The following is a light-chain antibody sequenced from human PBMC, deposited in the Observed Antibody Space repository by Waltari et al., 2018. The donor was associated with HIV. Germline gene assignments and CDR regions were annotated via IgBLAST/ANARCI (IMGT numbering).Light chain of an antibody. V-gene: IGKV3-15*01. CDR2: GAS. Sequence: DKVMTHSTVTLFVSPGEKATLLCRASQSVSSDLAWYQQRPGQAPRLLIYGASTRATGIPARFSGSGSGTEFTLTISSLQSEDFAVYYCQQYNDWPPGYTFGQGTKLQIK. CDR3: QQYNDWPPGYT. CDR1: QSVSSD. J-gene: IGKJ2*01.